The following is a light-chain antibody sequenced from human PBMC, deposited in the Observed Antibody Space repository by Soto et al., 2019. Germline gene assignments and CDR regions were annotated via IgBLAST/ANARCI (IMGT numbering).Light chain of an antibody. J-gene: IGKJ1*01. V-gene: IGKV3-20*01. Sequence: EIVLTQSPGTLSLSPGERATLSCRASQSVSSSYLAWYQQKPGQAPRLLIYGASSRATGIPDRFSGSGSGTDFTLTLSRLEPEDFAVYYCQQYGSSPTWAFGQGTKVEIK. CDR3: QQYGSSPTWA. CDR1: QSVSSSY. CDR2: GAS.